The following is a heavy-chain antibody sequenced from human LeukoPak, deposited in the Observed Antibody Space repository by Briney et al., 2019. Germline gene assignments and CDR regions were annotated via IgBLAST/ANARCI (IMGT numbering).Heavy chain of an antibody. CDR1: GYTFTSYG. Sequence: EASVKVSCKASGYTFTSYGISWVRQAPGQGLEWMGWISAYNNGYTNHTQKLQGRVTMTTDTSTSTAYMELRSLRSDDTAVYYCARDGHSSGYYQTDAIHIWGQGTMVTVS. V-gene: IGHV1-18*01. D-gene: IGHD3-22*01. CDR3: ARDGHSSGYYQTDAIHI. J-gene: IGHJ3*02. CDR2: ISAYNNGYT.